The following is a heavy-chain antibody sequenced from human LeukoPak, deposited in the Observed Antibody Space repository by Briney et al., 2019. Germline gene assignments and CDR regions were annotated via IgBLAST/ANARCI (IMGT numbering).Heavy chain of an antibody. CDR3: AKDFPYSSSWYYFDY. J-gene: IGHJ4*02. Sequence: GGSLRLPCAASGFTFSSYGMHWVRQAPGKGLEWVAFIRYDGSNKYYADSVKGRFTISRDNSKNTLYLQMNSLRAEDTAVYYCAKDFPYSSSWYYFDYWGQGTLVTVSS. CDR1: GFTFSSYG. D-gene: IGHD6-13*01. CDR2: IRYDGSNK. V-gene: IGHV3-30*02.